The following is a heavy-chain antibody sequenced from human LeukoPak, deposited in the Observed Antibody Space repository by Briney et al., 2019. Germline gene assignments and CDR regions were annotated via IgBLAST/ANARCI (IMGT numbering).Heavy chain of an antibody. CDR3: ARHSRVTTVTAYAWGGPYFDY. D-gene: IGHD4-17*01. V-gene: IGHV4-39*01. Sequence: SSETLSLTCTVSGGSISSSIYYWGWIRQPPGKGLEWIGSIYYSGSTYYNPSLKSRVTISVDTSKNQFSLKLSSVTAADTAVYYCARHSRVTTVTAYAWGGPYFDYWGQGTLVTVSS. J-gene: IGHJ4*02. CDR1: GGSISSSIYY. CDR2: IYYSGST.